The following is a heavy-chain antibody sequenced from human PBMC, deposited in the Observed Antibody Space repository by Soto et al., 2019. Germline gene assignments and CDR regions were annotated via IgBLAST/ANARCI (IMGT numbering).Heavy chain of an antibody. D-gene: IGHD3-22*01. V-gene: IGHV4-59*01. CDR2: IYYSGST. Sequence: SETLSLTCTVFGGSISSYYWSWIRQPPGKGLEWIGYIYYSGSTNYNPSLKSRVTISVDTSKNQFSLKLSSVTAADTAVYYCASSYYYDSSGNDWFDPWGQGTLVTVSS. J-gene: IGHJ5*02. CDR3: ASSYYYDSSGNDWFDP. CDR1: GGSISSYY.